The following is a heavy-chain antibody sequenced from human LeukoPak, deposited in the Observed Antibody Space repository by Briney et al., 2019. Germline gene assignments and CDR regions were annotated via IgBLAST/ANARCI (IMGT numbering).Heavy chain of an antibody. CDR2: ISYDGSNK. CDR1: GFTFSSYG. Sequence: GGSLRLSCAASGFTFSSYGMPWVRQAPGKGLEWVAVISYDGSNKYYADSVKGRFTISRDNSKNTLYLQMNSLRAEDTAVYYCAKDAAGYFDYWGQGTLVTVSS. CDR3: AKDAAGYFDY. J-gene: IGHJ4*02. V-gene: IGHV3-30*18.